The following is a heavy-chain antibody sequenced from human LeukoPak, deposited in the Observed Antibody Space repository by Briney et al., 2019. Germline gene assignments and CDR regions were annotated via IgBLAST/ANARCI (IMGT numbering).Heavy chain of an antibody. CDR2: ISGSGGST. V-gene: IGHV3-23*01. Sequence: GGSLRLSCAASGFTFSSYAMSWVRQAPGKGLEWVSAISGSGGSTYYADSVKGRFTISRDNSKNTLYLQMNSLRAEDTAVYYCAPSYYYDSSGYLGYWGQGTLVTVSS. CDR1: GFTFSSYA. D-gene: IGHD3-22*01. CDR3: APSYYYDSSGYLGY. J-gene: IGHJ4*02.